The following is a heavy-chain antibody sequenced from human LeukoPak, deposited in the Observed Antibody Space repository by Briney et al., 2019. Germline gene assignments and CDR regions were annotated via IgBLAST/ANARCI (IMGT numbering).Heavy chain of an antibody. Sequence: ASVKVSCKASGYTFTSYGISWVRQAPGQGLVWMGWISAYNGNTNYAQKLQGRVTMTTDTSTSTAYMELRSLRSDNTAVYYCARDLRLGDVFDYWGQGTLVTLSS. CDR3: ARDLRLGDVFDY. V-gene: IGHV1-18*01. D-gene: IGHD3-16*01. J-gene: IGHJ4*02. CDR2: ISAYNGNT. CDR1: GYTFTSYG.